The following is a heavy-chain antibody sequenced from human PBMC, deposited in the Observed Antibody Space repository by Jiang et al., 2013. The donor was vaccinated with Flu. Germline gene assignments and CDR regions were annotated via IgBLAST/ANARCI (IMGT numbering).Heavy chain of an antibody. V-gene: IGHV3-30-3*01. Sequence: VQLLESGGGVVQPGRSLRLSCAASGFTFNSYAMHWVRQAPGKGLEWVAVISYDGSNKYYADSVKGRFTISRDNSKNTLYLQMNSLRAEDTAVYYCARENGNEAVAHAFDIWGQGTMVTVSS. D-gene: IGHD1-1*01. CDR1: GFTFNSYA. CDR2: ISYDGSNK. J-gene: IGHJ3*02. CDR3: ARENGNEAVAHAFDI.